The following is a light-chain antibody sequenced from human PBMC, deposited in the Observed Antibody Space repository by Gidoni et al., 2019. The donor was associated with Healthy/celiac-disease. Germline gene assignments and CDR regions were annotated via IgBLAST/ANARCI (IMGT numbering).Light chain of an antibody. V-gene: IGKV3-11*01. CDR3: QQRSNWLWT. J-gene: IGKJ1*01. CDR2: DAS. CDR1: QSVSSY. Sequence: EIVLTQSPATLSLSPGERATLSCRASQSVSSYLAWYQQKLGQAPRLLIYDASNKVTGIPARFSGSGSGTDFTLTISSLEPEDFAVYYCQQRSNWLWTFGQGTKVEIK.